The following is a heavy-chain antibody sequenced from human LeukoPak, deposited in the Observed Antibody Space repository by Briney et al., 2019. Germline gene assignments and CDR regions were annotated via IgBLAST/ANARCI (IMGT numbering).Heavy chain of an antibody. D-gene: IGHD3-9*01. CDR3: ARVEDYDILTGFDY. Sequence: GGSLRLSCGASGFTFSTYATNWVRQAPGKGLEWVSVISVSGLSTYYGDSVKGRFTISRDNSKNTLYLQMNSLRAEDTAVYYCARVEDYDILTGFDYWGQGTLVTVSS. CDR2: ISVSGLST. CDR1: GFTFSTYA. V-gene: IGHV3-23*01. J-gene: IGHJ4*02.